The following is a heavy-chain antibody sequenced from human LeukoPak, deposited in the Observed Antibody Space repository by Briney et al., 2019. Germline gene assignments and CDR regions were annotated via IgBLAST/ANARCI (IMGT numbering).Heavy chain of an antibody. J-gene: IGHJ5*02. CDR3: ARGPPYYYDSNWFDP. CDR1: GYTFTGYY. Sequence: ASVKVSCKASGYTFTGYYMHWVRQAPGQGLEWMGWINPNSGGTNYAQKFQGRVTMTRDTSISTAYMELSRLRSDDTAVYYCARGPPYYYDSNWFDPWGQGTLVTVSS. V-gene: IGHV1-2*02. CDR2: INPNSGGT. D-gene: IGHD3-22*01.